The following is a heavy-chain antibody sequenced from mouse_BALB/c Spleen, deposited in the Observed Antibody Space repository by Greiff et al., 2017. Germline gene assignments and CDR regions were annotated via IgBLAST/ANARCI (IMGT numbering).Heavy chain of an antibody. Sequence: VQLQQSGAELVRPGVSVKISCKGSGYTFTDYAMHWVKQSHAMSLEWIGVISTYYGDASYNQKFKGKATMTVDKSSSTAYMEFARLTSEDSAIYYCARDYGSSYFDYWGQGTTLTVSS. D-gene: IGHD1-1*01. V-gene: IGHV1S137*01. CDR3: ARDYGSSYFDY. CDR1: GYTFTDYA. J-gene: IGHJ2*01. CDR2: ISTYYGDA.